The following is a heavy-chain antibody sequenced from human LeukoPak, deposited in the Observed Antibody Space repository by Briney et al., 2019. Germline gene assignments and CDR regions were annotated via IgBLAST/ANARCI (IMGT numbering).Heavy chain of an antibody. CDR3: ATYRRPFSDWGSYYFDY. J-gene: IGHJ4*02. Sequence: GGSLRLSCAASGFTFSSYGMHWVRQAPGKGLEWVAVISYDGSNKYYADSVKGRFTISRDNSKNTLYLQLNSLRAEDTALYYCATYRRPFSDWGSYYFDYWGQGTLVTVSS. V-gene: IGHV3-30*03. D-gene: IGHD3-16*01. CDR2: ISYDGSNK. CDR1: GFTFSSYG.